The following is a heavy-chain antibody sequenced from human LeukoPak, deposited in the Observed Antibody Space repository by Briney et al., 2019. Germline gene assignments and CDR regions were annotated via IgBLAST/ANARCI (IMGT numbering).Heavy chain of an antibody. D-gene: IGHD4-23*01. J-gene: IGHJ4*02. CDR2: ISSSSSYI. Sequence: GGSLRLSCAAYGFTFSSYAMSWVRQAPGKGLEWVSSISSSSSYIYYADSVKGRFTISRDNAKSSLYLQMNSLRAEDTAVYYCAREGNSGAIDYWGQGTLVTVSS. CDR3: AREGNSGAIDY. CDR1: GFTFSSYA. V-gene: IGHV3-21*01.